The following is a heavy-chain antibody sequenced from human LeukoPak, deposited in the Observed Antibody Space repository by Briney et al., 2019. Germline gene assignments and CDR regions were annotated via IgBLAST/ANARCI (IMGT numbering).Heavy chain of an antibody. CDR2: IYDIGNT. CDR3: ARRRNYYGSGSYYNVNWFDP. D-gene: IGHD3-10*01. CDR1: GDSISGYY. J-gene: IGHJ5*02. V-gene: IGHV4-59*12. Sequence: SETLSLTCTVSGDSISGYYWSWIRQPPGKGLEWIGYIYDIGNTNYNPSLKSRVTISVDTSKNQFSLKLSSVTAADTAVYYCARRRNYYGSGSYYNVNWFDPWGQGTLVTVSS.